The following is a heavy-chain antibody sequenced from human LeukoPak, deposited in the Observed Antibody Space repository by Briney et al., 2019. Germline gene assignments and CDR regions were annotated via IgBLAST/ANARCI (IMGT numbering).Heavy chain of an antibody. D-gene: IGHD3-10*01. V-gene: IGHV4-34*01. CDR1: GGSFSGYY. CDR3: ARGKGDFPIDY. Sequence: SETLSLTCAVYGGSFSGYYWSWIRQPPGKGLEWIGEINHGGSTNYNPSLKSRVTISVDTSKNQFSLKLSSVTAADTAVYYCARGKGDFPIDYWGQGTLVTVSS. CDR2: INHGGST. J-gene: IGHJ4*02.